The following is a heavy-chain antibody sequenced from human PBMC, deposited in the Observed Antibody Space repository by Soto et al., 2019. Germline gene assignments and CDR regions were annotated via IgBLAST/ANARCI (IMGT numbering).Heavy chain of an antibody. J-gene: IGHJ5*02. CDR1: GFTFSSYG. CDR3: ASWRLQGFDP. V-gene: IGHV3-33*01. D-gene: IGHD4-4*01. Sequence: QVQLVESGGGVVQPGRSLRLSCAASGFTFSSYGMHWVRKAPGKGLEWVAVIWYDGSNKYYADSVKGRFTISRDNSKNTLYLQMNSLRAEDTAVYYCASWRLQGFDPWGQGTLVTVSS. CDR2: IWYDGSNK.